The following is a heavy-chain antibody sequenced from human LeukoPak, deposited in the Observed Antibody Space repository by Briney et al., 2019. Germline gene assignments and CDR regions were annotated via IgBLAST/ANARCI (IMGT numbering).Heavy chain of an antibody. CDR1: GGSISSSSYY. Sequence: SETLSLTCTVSGGSISSSSYYWGWIRQPPGKGLEWIGYIYYSGSTNYNPSLKSRVTISVDTSKNQFSLKLSSVTAADTAVYYCARALRGIAARPTWVFMDVWGKGTTVTVSS. J-gene: IGHJ6*03. CDR3: ARALRGIAARPTWVFMDV. V-gene: IGHV4-61*05. CDR2: IYYSGST. D-gene: IGHD6-6*01.